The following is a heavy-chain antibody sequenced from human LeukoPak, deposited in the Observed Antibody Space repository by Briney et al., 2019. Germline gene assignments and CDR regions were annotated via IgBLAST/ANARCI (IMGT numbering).Heavy chain of an antibody. V-gene: IGHV3-30*03. J-gene: IGHJ4*02. CDR2: ISYDGSNK. D-gene: IGHD1-26*01. CDR1: GFTFSSYG. Sequence: PGGSLRLSCAASGFTFSSYGMHWVRQAPGKGLEWVAIISYDGSNKFYADSVKGRFTISRDNSKNTLYLQMNSLRAEDTAVYYCARGSWELEREDFDYWSQGILVTVSS. CDR3: ARGSWELEREDFDY.